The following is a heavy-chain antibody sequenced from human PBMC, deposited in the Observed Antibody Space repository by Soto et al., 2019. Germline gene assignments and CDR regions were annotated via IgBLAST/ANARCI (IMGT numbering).Heavy chain of an antibody. CDR2: ISNAGNT. D-gene: IGHD2-2*01. Sequence: VQLPESGPRLVRPSETLSLSCTVSGGSISGYYWNWIRQPPGRGLEWIGYISNAGNTNDNPSLKSRVSISVDTSKNQVSLNLRAVTAEDTALYYCARESAVGSSKRGFEYWGQGTLVTVSS. J-gene: IGHJ4*02. CDR1: GGSISGYY. CDR3: ARESAVGSSKRGFEY. V-gene: IGHV4-59*01.